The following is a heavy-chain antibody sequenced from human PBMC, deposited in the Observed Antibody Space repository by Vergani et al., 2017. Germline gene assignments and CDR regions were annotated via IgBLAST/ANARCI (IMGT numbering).Heavy chain of an antibody. Sequence: EVQLLESGGNLIQPGGSLRLSCGASGFTFSSYAMTWVRLAPGKGLQWVSAISGSGGNTFYTDSVKGRFTISRDNSKDTLYLQMNSLRVEDTAIYYCAKPQDPNCKGGNCYSYYYGLDLWGQGTTVTVSS. J-gene: IGHJ6*02. CDR2: ISGSGGNT. CDR1: GFTFSSYA. CDR3: AKPQDPNCKGGNCYSYYYGLDL. V-gene: IGHV3-23*01. D-gene: IGHD2-21*01.